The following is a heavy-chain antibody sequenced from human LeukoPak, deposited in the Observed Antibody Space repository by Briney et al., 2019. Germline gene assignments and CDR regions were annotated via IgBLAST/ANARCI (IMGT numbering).Heavy chain of an antibody. CDR3: ARAASYYYDSSGEIDY. J-gene: IGHJ4*02. CDR1: EFTLSYFW. CDR2: IKHDGSGM. Sequence: GGSLRLSCTTSEFTLSYFWMSWVRQAPGKGLEWVANIKHDGSGMSYVDSVKGRFIISRDNAKNSLYLQMNSLRAEDTAVYYCARAASYYYDSSGEIDYWGQGTLVTVSS. V-gene: IGHV3-7*01. D-gene: IGHD3-22*01.